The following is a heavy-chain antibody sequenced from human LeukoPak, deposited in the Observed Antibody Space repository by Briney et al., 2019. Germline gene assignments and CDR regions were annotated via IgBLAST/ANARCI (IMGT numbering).Heavy chain of an antibody. J-gene: IGHJ2*01. CDR3: ARAEYWYFDL. CDR1: GFSFRSFT. CDR2: TSSSSAYI. V-gene: IGHV3-21*01. D-gene: IGHD1-14*01. Sequence: GGSLRLSCAASGFSFRSFTMNWVRQVPGKGLEWVSSTSSSSAYIHYADSVKGRFTISRDDAKNSLSLQMYSLRAEDTAVYYCARAEYWYFDLWGRGTLVTVSS.